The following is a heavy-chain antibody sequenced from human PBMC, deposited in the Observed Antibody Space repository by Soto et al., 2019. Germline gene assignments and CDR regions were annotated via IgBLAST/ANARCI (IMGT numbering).Heavy chain of an antibody. V-gene: IGHV1-3*01. Sequence: ASVKVSCKASGYTFTSYTMHWVRQAPGQRLEWMGWINPDNGNTEYSQKFQGRVTITRDTSASTAYMELSSLRSEDTAVYSCARRLYGGSTFDYWGQGTLVTVSS. D-gene: IGHD5-12*01. CDR2: INPDNGNT. CDR1: GYTFTSYT. J-gene: IGHJ4*02. CDR3: ARRLYGGSTFDY.